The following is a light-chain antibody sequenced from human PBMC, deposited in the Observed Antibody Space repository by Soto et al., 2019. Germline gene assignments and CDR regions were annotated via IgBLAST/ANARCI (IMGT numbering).Light chain of an antibody. V-gene: IGLV1-40*01. J-gene: IGLJ1*01. Sequence: QSALTQPPSVSGAPGQRVTISCAGGSSNIGAGYDVHWYQHIPGTAPKLLIYINTNRPSGVPDRFSGSRSGPPASLAITGLQAQDEAVYFCQSYDSTLKTDVFXSGTKGTVL. CDR1: SSNIGAGYD. CDR3: QSYDSTLKTDV. CDR2: INT.